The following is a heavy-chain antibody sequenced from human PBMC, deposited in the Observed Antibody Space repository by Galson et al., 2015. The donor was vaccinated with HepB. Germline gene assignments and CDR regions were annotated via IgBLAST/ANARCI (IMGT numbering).Heavy chain of an antibody. CDR3: AKEPYSSGWFRGAFDH. V-gene: IGHV3-23*01. Sequence: SLRLSCAASGFTFSNSAMNWVRQAPGKGLEWVSAISASGYSTYYAETVKGRFSISRDNSENTLFLQMSTLRVEDTAFYFCAKEPYSSGWFRGAFDHWGQGALVTVSS. CDR2: ISASGYST. CDR1: GFTFSNSA. D-gene: IGHD6-19*01. J-gene: IGHJ4*02.